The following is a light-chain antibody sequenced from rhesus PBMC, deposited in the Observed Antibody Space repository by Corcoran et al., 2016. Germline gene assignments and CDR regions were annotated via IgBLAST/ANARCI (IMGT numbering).Light chain of an antibody. CDR3: QHYGDLPYS. J-gene: IGKJ2*01. CDR1: QGFNSR. CDR2: AAS. V-gene: IGKV1-19*01. Sequence: DIQMTQSPSSLSASVGDKVTITCHGSQGFNSRLAWYQQKPGKAPKPRRYAASSLQSGVPSRFSGSGSGTNYTLTISSLQPEDFATYYCQHYGDLPYSFGQGTKVDIK.